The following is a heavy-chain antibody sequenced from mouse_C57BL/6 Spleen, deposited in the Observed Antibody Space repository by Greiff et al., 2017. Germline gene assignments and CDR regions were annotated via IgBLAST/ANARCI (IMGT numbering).Heavy chain of an antibody. J-gene: IGHJ3*01. V-gene: IGHV1-81*01. Sequence: VQLQQSGAELARPGASVKLSCKASGYTFTSYGISWVKQRTGQGLEWIGEIYPRSGNTYYNEKFKGKATLTADKSSSTAYMELRCLTSEDSAVYFCAPFYYDYDGFAYWGQGTLVTVSA. D-gene: IGHD2-4*01. CDR1: GYTFTSYG. CDR2: IYPRSGNT. CDR3: APFYYDYDGFAY.